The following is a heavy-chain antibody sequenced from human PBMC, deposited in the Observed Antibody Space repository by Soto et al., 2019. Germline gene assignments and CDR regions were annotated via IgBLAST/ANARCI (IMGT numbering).Heavy chain of an antibody. V-gene: IGHV4-4*02. Sequence: PSETLSLTCAVSGVSISTNNWWSWVRQPPGKGLEWIGEIFHSGSTNFNPSLNSRLTIPLDKYKNQFSLTLTSVTAADTAMYYCVRDSGSGYDLTPLVYWGQVTLVTVS. CDR1: GVSISTNNW. D-gene: IGHD5-12*01. CDR2: IFHSGST. CDR3: VRDSGSGYDLTPLVY. J-gene: IGHJ4*02.